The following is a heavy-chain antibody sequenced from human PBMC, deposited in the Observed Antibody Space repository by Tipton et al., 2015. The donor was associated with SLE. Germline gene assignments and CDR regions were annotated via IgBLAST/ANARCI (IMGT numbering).Heavy chain of an antibody. J-gene: IGHJ2*01. CDR3: ARGYYDFWSGYWSGNWYFDL. V-gene: IGHV1-18*01. CDR1: GYTFTSYG. CDR2: ISAYNGNT. D-gene: IGHD3-3*01. Sequence: QSGAEVKKPGASVKVSCKASGYTFTSYGISWVRQAPGQGLERMGWISAYNGNTNYAQKLQGRVTMTTDTSTSTAYMELRSLRSDDTAVYYCARGYYDFWSGYWSGNWYFDLWGRGTLVTVSS.